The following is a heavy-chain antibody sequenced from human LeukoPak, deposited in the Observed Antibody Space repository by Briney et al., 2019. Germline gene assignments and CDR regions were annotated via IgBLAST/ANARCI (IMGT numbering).Heavy chain of an antibody. J-gene: IGHJ3*01. CDR1: GYTFTGYH. V-gene: IGHV1-2*02. D-gene: IGHD1-26*01. CDR3: AKDRFDSGRDAFDL. Sequence: ASVKVSCKASGYTFTGYHIHWVRQAPGQGLEWMGWIHTNNGGTNYAVKFQGRVTMTRDTYISTAYMELSRMRFDDTAVYYCAKDRFDSGRDAFDLWGQGTMVTVSS. CDR2: IHTNNGGT.